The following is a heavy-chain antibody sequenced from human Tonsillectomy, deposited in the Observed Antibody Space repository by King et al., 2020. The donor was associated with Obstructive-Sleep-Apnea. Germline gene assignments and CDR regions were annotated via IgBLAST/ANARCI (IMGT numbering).Heavy chain of an antibody. CDR3: ARDHADSGNAYYFDY. Sequence: VQLVESGGGVVQPGRSLRLSCAASGFTFSSYGMHWVRQAPGKGLEWVAVIWYDGSNKYYADSVKGRFTISRDNSKNTLYLQMNSLRAEDTAVYYCARDHADSGNAYYFDYRGQGTLVTVSS. D-gene: IGHD1-26*01. V-gene: IGHV3-33*01. CDR2: IWYDGSNK. CDR1: GFTFSSYG. J-gene: IGHJ4*02.